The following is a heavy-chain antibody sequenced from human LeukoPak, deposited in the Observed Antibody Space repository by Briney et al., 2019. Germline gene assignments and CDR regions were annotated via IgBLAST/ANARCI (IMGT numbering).Heavy chain of an antibody. CDR2: MNPNSGYT. CDR3: ARTPSSSGLVWFDY. CDR1: GYTFANYD. J-gene: IGHJ4*02. Sequence: ASVKGSCKASGYTFANYDINWVRQATGQGLEWMGWMNPNSGYTGYAQKFQGRVTMTRNTSISTAYMELISLRSEDTAVYYCARTPSSSGLVWFDYWGQGTLVAVSS. V-gene: IGHV1-8*01. D-gene: IGHD6-19*01.